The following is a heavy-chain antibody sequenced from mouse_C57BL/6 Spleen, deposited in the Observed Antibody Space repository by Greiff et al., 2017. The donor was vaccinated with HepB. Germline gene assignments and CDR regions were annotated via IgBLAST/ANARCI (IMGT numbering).Heavy chain of an antibody. CDR3: ARGEVDYDYDGRGDY. CDR1: GYTFTSYG. D-gene: IGHD2-4*01. Sequence: QVQLQQSGAELARPGASVKLSCKASGYTFTSYGISWVKQRTGQGLEWIGEIYPRSGNTYYNEKFKGKATLTADTSSSTAYMGLRSLTSEDSAVYFCARGEVDYDYDGRGDYWGQGTTLTVSS. J-gene: IGHJ2*01. V-gene: IGHV1-81*01. CDR2: IYPRSGNT.